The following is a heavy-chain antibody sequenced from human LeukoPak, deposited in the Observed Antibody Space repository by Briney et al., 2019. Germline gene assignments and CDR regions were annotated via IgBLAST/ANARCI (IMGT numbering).Heavy chain of an antibody. Sequence: SETLSLTCTVSGGSISSHNWNWIRQPLGKGLEWIGDIYNSGSPNYNPSLKSRVTISVDTSKNQFSLKLSSVTAADTAVYYCARVDSSGYYTFFDYWGQGTLVTVSS. CDR2: IYNSGSP. CDR1: GGSISSHN. CDR3: ARVDSSGYYTFFDY. D-gene: IGHD3-22*01. V-gene: IGHV4-59*11. J-gene: IGHJ4*02.